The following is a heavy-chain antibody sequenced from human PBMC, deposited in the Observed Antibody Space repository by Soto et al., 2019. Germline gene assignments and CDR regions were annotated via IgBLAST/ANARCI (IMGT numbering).Heavy chain of an antibody. J-gene: IGHJ5*02. CDR3: ARDTYSGYDFGL. Sequence: PSETLSLTCTDSRGSISSGTNYWAWIRQPPGKGLEWIANIYYSGSTFYNPSLKSRVTISLDTSKNQLSLQLTSVTAADTAVYYCARDTYSGYDFGLWGQGTLVTVSS. V-gene: IGHV4-39*07. CDR1: RGSISSGTNY. CDR2: IYYSGST. D-gene: IGHD5-12*01.